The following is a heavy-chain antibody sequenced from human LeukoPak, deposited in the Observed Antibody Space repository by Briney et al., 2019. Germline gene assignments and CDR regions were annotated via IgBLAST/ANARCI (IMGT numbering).Heavy chain of an antibody. CDR1: GFTFSSYE. Sequence: GGSLRLSCAASGFTFSSYEMNWVRQAPGKGLEWVAVISYDGSNKYYADSVKGRFTISRDNSKNTLYLQMNSLRAEDTAVYYCAKVRGTAAAAAYYFDYWGQGTLVTVSS. CDR2: ISYDGSNK. V-gene: IGHV3-30*04. J-gene: IGHJ4*02. D-gene: IGHD6-13*01. CDR3: AKVRGTAAAAAYYFDY.